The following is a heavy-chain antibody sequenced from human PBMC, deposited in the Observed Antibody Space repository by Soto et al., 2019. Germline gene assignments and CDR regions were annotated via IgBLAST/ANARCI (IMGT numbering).Heavy chain of an antibody. J-gene: IGHJ4*02. CDR3: AKDGPGEQLVRYFDY. V-gene: IGHV3-30*18. CDR1: GFTFSSYG. Sequence: LRLSCAASGFTFSSYGMHWVRQAPGKGLEWVAVISFDGSNKYYADSVKGRFTISRDNSKNTLYLQMNSLRAEDTAVYYCAKDGPGEQLVRYFDYWGQGTLVTVSS. CDR2: ISFDGSNK. D-gene: IGHD6-6*01.